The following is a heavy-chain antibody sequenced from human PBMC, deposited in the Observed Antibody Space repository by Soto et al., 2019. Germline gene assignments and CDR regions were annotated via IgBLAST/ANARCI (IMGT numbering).Heavy chain of an antibody. CDR1: GFTVSDHY. CDR3: ARSSGCRQVVGYKYGLDV. Sequence: QVQLVESGGGLVKPGGSLRLSCAVSGFTVSDHYMTWIRQAPGKGLEWVSYISGSGTYTNYADSVKGRFTISRDIAQNSLCLQINSLRGEDTAVYYCARSSGCRQVVGYKYGLDVWGQGTAVTVSS. D-gene: IGHD3-22*01. CDR2: ISGSGTYT. J-gene: IGHJ6*02. V-gene: IGHV3-11*06.